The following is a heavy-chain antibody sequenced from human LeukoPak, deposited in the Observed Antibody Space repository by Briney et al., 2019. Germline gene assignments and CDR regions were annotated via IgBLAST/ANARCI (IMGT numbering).Heavy chain of an antibody. V-gene: IGHV3-20*04. CDR2: INWYGGST. J-gene: IGHJ4*02. D-gene: IGHD2-15*01. CDR1: GFTFDDYG. CDR3: ARMVAASDY. Sequence: PGGSLRLSCAASGFTFDDYGMSWVRQAPAQGLEWVSGINWYGGSTGYADSVKSRFAISRDNAKNSLYLQMNSLRAEATALYYCARMVAASDYWGQGTLVTVSS.